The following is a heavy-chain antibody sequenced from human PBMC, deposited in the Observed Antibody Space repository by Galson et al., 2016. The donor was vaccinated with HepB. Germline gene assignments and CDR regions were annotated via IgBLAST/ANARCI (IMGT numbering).Heavy chain of an antibody. CDR3: ARDGIEGGGPVAFDL. V-gene: IGHV1-69*06. CDR1: GGTFSSYP. Sequence: SCKASGGTFSSYPISWVRQAPGLGLEWMGGIMPIYGTANYAQKFQGRVTITADKSAAIGYMELNSLRPDDTAMYYCARDGIEGGGPVAFDLWGQGTMVSVSS. D-gene: IGHD4-23*01. J-gene: IGHJ3*01. CDR2: IMPIYGTA.